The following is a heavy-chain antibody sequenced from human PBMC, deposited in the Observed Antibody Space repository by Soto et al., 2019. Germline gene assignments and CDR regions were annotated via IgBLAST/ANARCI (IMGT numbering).Heavy chain of an antibody. CDR2: IDPSDSYT. CDR3: ARPRQDYGDRDYDD. V-gene: IGHV5-10-1*01. Sequence: XESLKISCHGSGYTLTTYWITWVRQMPGRGLEWMGRIDPSDSYTNYSPSFQGPVTISADKSTNTDYVEWSSLKASDSDIYYCARPRQDYGDRDYDDWGQGTLVTVSS. J-gene: IGHJ1*01. CDR1: GYTLTTYW. D-gene: IGHD2-21*02.